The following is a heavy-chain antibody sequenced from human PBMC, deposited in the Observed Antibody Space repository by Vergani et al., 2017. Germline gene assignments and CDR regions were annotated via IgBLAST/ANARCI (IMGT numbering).Heavy chain of an antibody. Sequence: EVQLLESGGGLVQPGGSLRLSCEASGFSFPGYAISWVRQGPGKGLEWVSSVSGSSATPYYADSVKGRFIISRDNSKNTLHLQMNSLRADDTAVYYCTKGSRGYTGYFFDYWGQGTLATVSS. V-gene: IGHV3-23*01. J-gene: IGHJ4*02. CDR2: VSGSSATP. CDR3: TKGSRGYTGYFFDY. D-gene: IGHD5-12*01. CDR1: GFSFPGYA.